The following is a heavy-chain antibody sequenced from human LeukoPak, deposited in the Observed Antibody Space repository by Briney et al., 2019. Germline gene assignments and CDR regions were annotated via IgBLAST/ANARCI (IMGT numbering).Heavy chain of an antibody. J-gene: IGHJ4*02. CDR1: GFTFSSSW. Sequence: PGGSLRLSCVASGFTFSSSWMSWVRRAPGKGLEWVANIKQDGTEEYYVDSVRGRFSIPKDNAKNSLYLQMNSLRAEDTAVYYCARDPCHGALDYWGQGALVTVSS. V-gene: IGHV3-7*03. D-gene: IGHD2-2*01. CDR2: IKQDGTEE. CDR3: ARDPCHGALDY.